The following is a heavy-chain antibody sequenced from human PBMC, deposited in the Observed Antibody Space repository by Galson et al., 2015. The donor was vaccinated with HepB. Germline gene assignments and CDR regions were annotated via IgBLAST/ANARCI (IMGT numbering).Heavy chain of an antibody. CDR2: LLPSNGVT. V-gene: IGHV1-2*06. D-gene: IGHD3-22*01. Sequence: SVKVSCKASGYSFTGYYMHWVRQAPGQGLEWMGRLLPSNGVTNYAPNFQGRVTMTRDTSISTAYMELSSLRFDDTAVYYCARGVRFYDSSGYNRYYSDYWGQGALVTVSS. CDR1: GYSFTGYY. CDR3: ARGVRFYDSSGYNRYYSDY. J-gene: IGHJ4*02.